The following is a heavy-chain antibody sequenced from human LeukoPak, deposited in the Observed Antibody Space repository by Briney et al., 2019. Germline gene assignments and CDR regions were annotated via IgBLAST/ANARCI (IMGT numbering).Heavy chain of an antibody. CDR1: GGSFSGYY. CDR2: INHSGST. V-gene: IGHV4-34*01. CDR3: ARVTTYYYDSSGYSPHFDY. Sequence: SETLSLTCAVYGGSFSGYYWSWIRQPPGKGLEWIGEINHSGSTNYNPSLKSRVTISVDRSKNQFSLKLSSVTAADTAVYYCARVTTYYYDSSGYSPHFDYWGQGTLVTVSS. J-gene: IGHJ4*02. D-gene: IGHD3-22*01.